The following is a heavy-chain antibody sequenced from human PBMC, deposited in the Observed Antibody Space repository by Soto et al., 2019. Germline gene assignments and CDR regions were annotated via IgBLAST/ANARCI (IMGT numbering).Heavy chain of an antibody. D-gene: IGHD3-10*01. CDR2: IIPIFGIK. J-gene: IGHJ4*02. CDR1: VGTFNTYA. Sequence: QMQLVQSGAEVKERGSSVKISCKTSVGTFNTYALTWVRQAPGQGLEWIGGIIPIFGIKNVAQRFQGRVTINADESLTTAYMEMTSLRSDDTAVYYCAKEAGDHWGQGTLVTVSS. V-gene: IGHV1-69*01. CDR3: AKEAGDH.